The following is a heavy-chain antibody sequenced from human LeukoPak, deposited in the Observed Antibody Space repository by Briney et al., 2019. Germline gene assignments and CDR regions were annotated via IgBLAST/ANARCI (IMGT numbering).Heavy chain of an antibody. J-gene: IGHJ4*02. CDR1: GGSFSGYY. CDR3: ARARSAALGYYHFWSGYYPNFDY. CDR2: INHSGST. V-gene: IGHV4-34*01. Sequence: SETLSLTCAVYGGSFSGYYWSWIRQPPGKGLEWIGEINHSGSTNYNPSLKSRVTISVDTSKNKFSLKLSSVTAADTAVYYCARARSAALGYYHFWSGYYPNFDYWGQGTLVTVSS. D-gene: IGHD3-3*01.